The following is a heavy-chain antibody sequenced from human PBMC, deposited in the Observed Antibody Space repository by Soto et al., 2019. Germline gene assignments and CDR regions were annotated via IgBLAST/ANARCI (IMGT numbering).Heavy chain of an antibody. CDR2: TYYRSKWYN. D-gene: IGHD6-6*01. CDR3: ARGLIAARPSYYYYGMDV. J-gene: IGHJ6*02. V-gene: IGHV6-1*01. CDR1: GDSVSSNSAA. Sequence: SQTLSLTCAISGDSVSSNSAAWNWIRQSPSRGLEWLGRTYYRSKWYNDYAVSVKSRITINPDTSKNQFSLQLNSVTPEDTAVYYCARGLIAARPSYYYYGMDVWGQGTTVTV.